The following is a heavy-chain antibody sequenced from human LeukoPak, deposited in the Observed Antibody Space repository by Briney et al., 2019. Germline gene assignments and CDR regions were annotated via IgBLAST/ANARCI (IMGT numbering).Heavy chain of an antibody. J-gene: IGHJ3*02. V-gene: IGHV4-39*01. Sequence: SETLSLTCTVSGGSISSTSYYWGRIRQPPGKGLEWIGSIYYTGNTYYNPSLKSRVTISVDTSKNQFSLKLSSVTAADTAVYYCARRDGRYYGAFDIWGQGTMVTVSS. CDR3: ARRDGRYYGAFDI. CDR2: IYYTGNT. D-gene: IGHD1-26*01. CDR1: GGSISSTSYY.